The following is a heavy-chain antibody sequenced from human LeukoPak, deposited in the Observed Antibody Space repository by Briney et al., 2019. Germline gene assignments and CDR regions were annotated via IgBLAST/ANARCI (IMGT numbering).Heavy chain of an antibody. CDR1: GGSISSYH. CDR3: ARFIAVAGVGYFDY. CDR2: IYYSGST. J-gene: IGHJ4*02. D-gene: IGHD6-19*01. Sequence: SETLSLTCTVSGGSISSYHWSWIRQPPGKGLEWIGYIYYSGSTNYNPSLKSRVTISVGTSKSQFSLKLSSVTAADTAMYYCARFIAVAGVGYFDYWGQGTLVTVSS. V-gene: IGHV4-59*01.